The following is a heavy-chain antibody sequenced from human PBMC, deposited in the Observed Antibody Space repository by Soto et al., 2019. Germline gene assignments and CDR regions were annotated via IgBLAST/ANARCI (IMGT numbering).Heavy chain of an antibody. Sequence: GESLKISCKGSGYSFTSYWISWVRQMPGKGLEWMERIDPSDSYTNYSPSFQGHVTISADKSISTAYLQWSSLKASDTAMYYCARTSMQSRGYSYGHGGMDVWGQGTTVTVSS. V-gene: IGHV5-10-1*01. CDR2: IDPSDSYT. CDR3: ARTSMQSRGYSYGHGGMDV. J-gene: IGHJ6*02. CDR1: GYSFTSYW. D-gene: IGHD5-18*01.